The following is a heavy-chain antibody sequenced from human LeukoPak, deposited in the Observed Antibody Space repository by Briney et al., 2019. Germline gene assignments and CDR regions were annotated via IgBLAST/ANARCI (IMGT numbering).Heavy chain of an antibody. CDR1: GFTFSSYS. CDR2: ISSSSSYI. J-gene: IGHJ6*04. CDR3: AKLHRGRSEVGGTDV. D-gene: IGHD1-26*01. Sequence: PGGSLRLSCAASGFTFSSYSMNWVRQAPGKGLEWVSSISSSSSYIYYADSVKGRFTISRDNSKNSLYLQMNSLRTEDTALYYCAKLHRGRSEVGGTDVWGKGTTVTVSS. V-gene: IGHV3-21*04.